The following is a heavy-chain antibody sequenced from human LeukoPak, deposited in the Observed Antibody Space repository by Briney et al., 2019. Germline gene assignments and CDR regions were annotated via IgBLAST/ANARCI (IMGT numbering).Heavy chain of an antibody. CDR2: IYPGDSDT. J-gene: IGHJ4*02. CDR3: ARPSSGWYFDY. Sequence: GESLKISCKASGYSFTNYWIGWVRQMPGKGLEWMGIIYPGDSDTRYSPSFQGQVTVSADESITTAYLQWSGLKASDTAMYYCARPSSGWYFDYWGQGTLVTVSS. D-gene: IGHD6-19*01. CDR1: GYSFTNYW. V-gene: IGHV5-51*01.